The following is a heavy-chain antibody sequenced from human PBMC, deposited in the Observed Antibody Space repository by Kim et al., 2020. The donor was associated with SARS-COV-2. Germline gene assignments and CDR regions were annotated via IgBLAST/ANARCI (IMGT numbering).Heavy chain of an antibody. Sequence: TNSYEDSVKGPFTISRDNSKNTLYLQMNSLSADDTAIYYCAKIMTSGAFNIWGQGTMVTVSS. D-gene: IGHD2-8*01. CDR3: AKIMTSGAFNI. CDR2: TN. V-gene: IGHV3-23*01. J-gene: IGHJ3*02.